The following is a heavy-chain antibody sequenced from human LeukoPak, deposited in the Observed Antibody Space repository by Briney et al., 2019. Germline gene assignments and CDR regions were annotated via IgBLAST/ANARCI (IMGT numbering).Heavy chain of an antibody. CDR3: VRVGNSLNYFDC. CDR1: GFSFSSYE. Sequence: GGSLRLSCAASGFSFSSYEMNWVRQAPGRGLEWVSYIRSSGSTTYYADSVKGRFTISRDNAKDSLYLQMNSLRAEDTAVYYCVRVGNSLNYFDCWGQGTLVTVSS. V-gene: IGHV3-48*03. D-gene: IGHD3-16*01. CDR2: IRSSGSTT. J-gene: IGHJ4*02.